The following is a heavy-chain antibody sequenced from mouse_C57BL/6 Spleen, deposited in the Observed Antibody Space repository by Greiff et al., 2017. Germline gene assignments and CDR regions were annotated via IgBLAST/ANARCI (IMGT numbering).Heavy chain of an antibody. J-gene: IGHJ2*01. D-gene: IGHD2-5*01. CDR2: IYPGSGST. V-gene: IGHV1-55*01. CDR1: GYTFTSYW. CDR3: AGYSNCCDY. Sequence: QVQLQQPGAELVKPGASVKMSCKASGYTFTSYWITWVKQRPGQGLEWIGDIYPGSGSTYYTEKFKSKATLTVDTSSSTAYMQLSSLTSEDSAVYYCAGYSNCCDYWGQGTTLTVSS.